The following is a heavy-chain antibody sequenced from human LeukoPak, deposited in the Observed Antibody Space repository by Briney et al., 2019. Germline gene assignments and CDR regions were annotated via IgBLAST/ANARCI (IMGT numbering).Heavy chain of an antibody. D-gene: IGHD3-9*01. CDR3: VRAHPYYDLLTHDDYYYMDV. V-gene: IGHV3-21*01. CDR2: ITGSSSYI. J-gene: IGHJ6*03. Sequence: PGGSLRLSCAASGFTFSSYNMNWVRQAPGKGLEWVSSITGSSSYIYYADSLKGRFTISRDNANNSLYLQMNSLRAEDTAVYYCVRAHPYYDLLTHDDYYYMDVWGTGTTVTVSS. CDR1: GFTFSSYN.